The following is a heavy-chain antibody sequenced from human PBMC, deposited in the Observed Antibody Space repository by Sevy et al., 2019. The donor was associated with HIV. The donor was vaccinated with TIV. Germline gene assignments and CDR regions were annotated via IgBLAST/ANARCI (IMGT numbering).Heavy chain of an antibody. D-gene: IGHD2-8*02. Sequence: GASVKVSCKASGGTFSSYAISWVRQAPGQGLEWMGGIIPIFGTANYAQKFQGRVTITADESTSTAYMELSSLRSEDTAVYYCAREERDIGGGGLVVYGSWFDPWGQGTLVTVSS. CDR3: AREERDIGGGGLVVYGSWFDP. J-gene: IGHJ5*02. V-gene: IGHV1-69*13. CDR2: IIPIFGTA. CDR1: GGTFSSYA.